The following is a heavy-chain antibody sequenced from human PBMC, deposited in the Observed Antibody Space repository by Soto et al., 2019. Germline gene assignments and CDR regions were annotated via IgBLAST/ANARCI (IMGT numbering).Heavy chain of an antibody. V-gene: IGHV4-30-4*01. Sequence: QVQLQESGPGLVKPLQTLSLTCTVSGGSISSGDYYWSWIRQPPGKGLEWIGYIYYSGSTYYSPSLKSRVTISLDMSKNQFSLKLTSVTAADTAVYYCARVYCTTISCFNFDYWGQGTLVTVSS. CDR2: IYYSGST. J-gene: IGHJ4*02. CDR3: ARVYCTTISCFNFDY. CDR1: GGSISSGDYY. D-gene: IGHD2-2*01.